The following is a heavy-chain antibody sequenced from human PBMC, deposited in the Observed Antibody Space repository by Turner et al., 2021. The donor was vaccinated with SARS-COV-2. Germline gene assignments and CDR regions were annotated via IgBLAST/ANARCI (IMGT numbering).Heavy chain of an antibody. D-gene: IGHD6-19*01. CDR3: ARDPSNTSGRYQYFDY. CDR2: ISCYNGDT. CDR1: GYTFTNHG. J-gene: IGHJ4*02. Sequence: QVQLVQSGAEVKKPGASVKVSCKDSGYTFTNHGISWVRQAPGQGLEWMGWISCYNGDTKYAEKLQGRVTMTKDTSTGTAYMEVTSLRSDDTAVYYCARDPSNTSGRYQYFDYWGQGTLVTVSS. V-gene: IGHV1-18*01.